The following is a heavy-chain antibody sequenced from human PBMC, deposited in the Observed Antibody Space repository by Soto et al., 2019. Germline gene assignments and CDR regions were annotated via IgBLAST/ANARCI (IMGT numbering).Heavy chain of an antibody. Sequence: SETLSLTCTVSGASTGSFHWTWIRQPPGKGLEWIGYVSNSGSTKYSPSLKSRVTISIDTSKNQFSLKLSSVTAADTAIYYCARSHGLYWGQGTLVTVSS. CDR1: GASTGSFH. CDR3: ARSHGLY. V-gene: IGHV4-59*01. J-gene: IGHJ4*02. CDR2: VSNSGST.